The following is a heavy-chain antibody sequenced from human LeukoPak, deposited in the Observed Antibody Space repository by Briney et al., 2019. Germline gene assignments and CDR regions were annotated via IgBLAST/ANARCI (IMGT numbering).Heavy chain of an antibody. D-gene: IGHD6-13*01. CDR1: GYTFTSYG. Sequence: ASVKVSCKASGYTFTSYGISWVRQAPGQGLEWMGWISAYNGNTNYAQRLQGRVTMTTDTSTSTAYMELRSLRSDDTAVYYCARGVAAAGTFGVGDYYHYYMDVWGKGTTVTVSS. J-gene: IGHJ6*03. V-gene: IGHV1-18*01. CDR3: ARGVAAAGTFGVGDYYHYYMDV. CDR2: ISAYNGNT.